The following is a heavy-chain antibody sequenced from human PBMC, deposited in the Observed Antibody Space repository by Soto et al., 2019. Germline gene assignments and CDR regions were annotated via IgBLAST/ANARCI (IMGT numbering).Heavy chain of an antibody. CDR1: GYSFTSYW. J-gene: IGHJ6*02. CDR2: IYPGDSDT. V-gene: IGHV5-51*01. CDR3: ARHLRQQLVTGGTPYYYGMDV. D-gene: IGHD6-13*01. Sequence: GESLKISCKGSGYSFTSYWIGWVRQMPGKGLEWMGIIYPGDSDTRYSPSFQGQVTISADKSISTAYLQWSSLKASDTAMYYCARHLRQQLVTGGTPYYYGMDVWGQGTTVTVSS.